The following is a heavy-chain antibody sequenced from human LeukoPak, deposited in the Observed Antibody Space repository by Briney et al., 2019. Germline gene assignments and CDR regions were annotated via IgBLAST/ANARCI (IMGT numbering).Heavy chain of an antibody. D-gene: IGHD3-22*01. CDR2: IIPIFGTA. CDR3: ARLTYYYDSSGYYYFDY. CDR1: GGTFSSYA. V-gene: IGHV1-69*05. Sequence: SVKVSCKASGGTFSSYAISWVRQAPGQGLEWMGGIIPIFGTANYAQKFQGRITITTDESTSTAYMELSSLRSEDTAVYYCARLTYYYDSSGYYYFDYWGQGTLVTVSS. J-gene: IGHJ4*02.